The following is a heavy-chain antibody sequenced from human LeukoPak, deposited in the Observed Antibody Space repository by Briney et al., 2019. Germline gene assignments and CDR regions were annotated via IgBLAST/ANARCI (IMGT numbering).Heavy chain of an antibody. J-gene: IGHJ4*02. CDR3: ARDGYIPRIRSLFGSINADPPDH. V-gene: IGHV3-7*01. D-gene: IGHD3-3*01. CDR2: IKQDGSEK. Sequence: GGSLRLSCAASGFTFSNYWMNWVRQAPGKGLEWVANIKQDGSEKYYVDSVKGRFTISRDNAKNSLYLQMNSLRAEDTAVYYCARDGYIPRIRSLFGSINADPPDHWGQGTLVTVSS. CDR1: GFTFSNYW.